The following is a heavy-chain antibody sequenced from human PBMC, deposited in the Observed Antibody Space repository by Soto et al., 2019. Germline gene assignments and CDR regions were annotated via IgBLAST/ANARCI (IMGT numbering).Heavy chain of an antibody. J-gene: IGHJ4*02. D-gene: IGHD6-19*01. CDR2: ISAYNGNT. V-gene: IGHV1-18*01. CDR1: GYTFTSYG. CDR3: ARPRAGYSSGRSLAAFYYFDY. Sequence: QVQLVQSGAEVKKPGASVKVSCKASGYTFTSYGISWVRQAPGQGLEWMGWISAYNGNTNYAQKLQGRVTMTTDTSTSTAYMELRSLRSDDTAVYYCARPRAGYSSGRSLAAFYYFDYWGQGTLVTVSS.